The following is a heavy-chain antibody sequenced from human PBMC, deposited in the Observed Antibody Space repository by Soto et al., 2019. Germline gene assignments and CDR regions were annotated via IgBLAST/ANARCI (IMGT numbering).Heavy chain of an antibody. CDR3: PSIDYGSGSRFI. V-gene: IGHV3-23*01. D-gene: IGHD3-10*01. J-gene: IGHJ3*02. Sequence: EVQLLESGGGLVQPGGSLRLSCPASGFTFSSYAMSWVRQAPGKGLEWVSAISGSGGSTYYADSVKGRFTISRDNSKNTPYLYMNSLRAEDTAVYYCPSIDYGSGSRFIWGQGTMVTVSS. CDR1: GFTFSSYA. CDR2: ISGSGGST.